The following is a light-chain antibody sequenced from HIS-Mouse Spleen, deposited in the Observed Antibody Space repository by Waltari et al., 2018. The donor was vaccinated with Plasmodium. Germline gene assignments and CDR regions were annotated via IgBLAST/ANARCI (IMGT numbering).Light chain of an antibody. V-gene: IGLV1-44*01. Sequence: QSVLTQPPSASGTPGQRVTISCSGSSSNIGSNTVHWYQQLPGTAPKLLIYSNNQRPSGVPDRFSGSKSGPSASLAISGLQSEDEADDYCAAWDDSLNGYVFGTGTKVTVL. J-gene: IGLJ1*01. CDR2: SNN. CDR1: SSNIGSNT. CDR3: AAWDDSLNGYV.